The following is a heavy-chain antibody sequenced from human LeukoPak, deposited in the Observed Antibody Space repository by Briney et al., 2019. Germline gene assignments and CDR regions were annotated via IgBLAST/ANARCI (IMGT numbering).Heavy chain of an antibody. CDR3: AKDQGSGSGSYSWGYFDY. D-gene: IGHD3-10*01. J-gene: IGHJ4*02. Sequence: PGGSLRLSCAASGFTFSTFAMIWVRQPPGKGLEWVSSIFPRGGEIHYADSVRGRFTISRANSKSTLSMQMNRLRAEDTAVYYCAKDQGSGSGSYSWGYFDYWGQGTLVTVSS. V-gene: IGHV3-23*01. CDR1: GFTFSTFA. CDR2: IFPRGGEI.